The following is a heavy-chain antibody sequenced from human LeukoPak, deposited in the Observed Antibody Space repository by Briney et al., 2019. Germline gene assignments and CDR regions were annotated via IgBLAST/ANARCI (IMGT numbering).Heavy chain of an antibody. CDR3: AREYYSDSSGYYLGAFDI. D-gene: IGHD3-22*01. Sequence: SETLSLTCTVSGVTMSSDSYYWSWLRQPAGKGVEWIRHIYTRGTTKYNPSLNSRVTISIDTSKNQLFRNQFSLKLSSVTAADTAVYYCAREYYSDSSGYYLGAFDIWGQGTMVTVST. V-gene: IGHV4-61*09. CDR2: IYTRGTT. CDR1: GVTMSSDSYY. J-gene: IGHJ3*02.